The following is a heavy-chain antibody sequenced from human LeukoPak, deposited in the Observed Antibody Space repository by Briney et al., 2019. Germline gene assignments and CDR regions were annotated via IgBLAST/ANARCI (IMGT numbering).Heavy chain of an antibody. D-gene: IGHD6-19*01. V-gene: IGHV3-7*01. Sequence: PGGYLRLSCAASGFTFSSYWMSWVRQAPGQGLEWVANIKQDGSEKYYVDSVKGRFTISRDNAKNSLYLQMNSLRAEDTAVYYCARVGQYSSGWYPFRWGQGTLVTVSS. CDR3: ARVGQYSSGWYPFR. J-gene: IGHJ4*02. CDR2: IKQDGSEK. CDR1: GFTFSSYW.